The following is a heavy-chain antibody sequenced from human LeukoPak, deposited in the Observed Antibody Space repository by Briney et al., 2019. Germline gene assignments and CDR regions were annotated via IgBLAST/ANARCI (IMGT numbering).Heavy chain of an antibody. D-gene: IGHD2-15*01. J-gene: IGHJ4*02. Sequence: ASVKVSCMTNVYTFTAYYMHWLRQTPGQGYEWMGWINPNTGDTNYAHKFQGRVTMTRKANISTAYMELSRMTSDDTAVYYCASYPRYVSSQPFDYWGQGTLVTVS. V-gene: IGHV1-2*02. CDR1: VYTFTAYY. CDR2: INPNTGDT. CDR3: ASYPRYVSSQPFDY.